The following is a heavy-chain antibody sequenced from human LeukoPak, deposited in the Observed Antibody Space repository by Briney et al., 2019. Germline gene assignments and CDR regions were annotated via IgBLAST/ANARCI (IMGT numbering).Heavy chain of an antibody. Sequence: SRTLSLTCAVSGASISSPNWWSWVRQPPGKGLEWIGEIYHSGSTNYNPSLESRATISVDKSKNQFSLKLNSVTAADTAVYYCARAYYYYMDVWGKGTTVSVSS. CDR2: IYHSGST. CDR1: GASISSPNW. V-gene: IGHV4-4*02. CDR3: ARAYYYYMDV. J-gene: IGHJ6*03.